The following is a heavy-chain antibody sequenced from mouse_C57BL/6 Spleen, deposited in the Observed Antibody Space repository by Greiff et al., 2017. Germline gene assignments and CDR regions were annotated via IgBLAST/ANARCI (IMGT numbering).Heavy chain of an antibody. CDR2: INYDGSST. CDR3: ARGGDEGGLFDY. Sequence: EVQLVESEGGLVQPGSSMKLSCTASGFTFSDYYMAWVRQVPEKGLEWVANINYDGSSTYYLDSLKSRFIISRDNAKNILYLQMSSLKSEDTATYYCARGGDEGGLFDYWGQGTTLTVSS. CDR1: GFTFSDYY. J-gene: IGHJ2*01. V-gene: IGHV5-16*01. D-gene: IGHD2-13*01.